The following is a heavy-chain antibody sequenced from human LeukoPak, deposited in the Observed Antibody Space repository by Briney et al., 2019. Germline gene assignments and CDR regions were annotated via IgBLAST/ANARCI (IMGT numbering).Heavy chain of an antibody. CDR3: ARGDSSPYYYFDY. V-gene: IGHV1-2*02. Sequence: ASVTVSCKASGYTFTGYYLHWVRQAPGQGLEWMGWINPNSGDTNYAQKLQGRVTMTTDTSISTAYMELSRLRSDDTAVFYCARGDSSPYYYFDYWGQGTLVTVSS. CDR1: GYTFTGYY. D-gene: IGHD3-22*01. CDR2: INPNSGDT. J-gene: IGHJ4*02.